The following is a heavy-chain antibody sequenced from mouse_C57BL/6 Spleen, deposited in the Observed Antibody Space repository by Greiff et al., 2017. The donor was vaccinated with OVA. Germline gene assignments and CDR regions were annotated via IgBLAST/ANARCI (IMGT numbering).Heavy chain of an antibody. Sequence: QVHVKQPGAELVRPGSSVKLSCKASGYTFTSYWMDWVKQRPGQGLEWIGNIYPSDSETHYNQKFKDKATLTVDKSSSTAYMQLSSLTSEDSAVYYCARLGYGRYAMDYWGQGTSVTVSS. CDR3: ARLGYGRYAMDY. V-gene: IGHV1-61*01. J-gene: IGHJ4*01. CDR1: GYTFTSYW. CDR2: IYPSDSET. D-gene: IGHD2-10*02.